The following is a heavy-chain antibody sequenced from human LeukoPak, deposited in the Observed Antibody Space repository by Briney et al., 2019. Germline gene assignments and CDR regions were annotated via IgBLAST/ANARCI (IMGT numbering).Heavy chain of an antibody. CDR3: ATDYGDSPAY. Sequence: GGSLRLSCAASGFTFSGSAMHWVRQASGKGLEWVGRIRSKSNSYATAYAASVKGRFTISRDDSQNTAYLQMNSLKTEDTAVYYCATDYGDSPAYWGQGTLVTVSS. CDR2: IRSKSNSYAT. V-gene: IGHV3-73*01. D-gene: IGHD4-17*01. CDR1: GFTFSGSA. J-gene: IGHJ4*02.